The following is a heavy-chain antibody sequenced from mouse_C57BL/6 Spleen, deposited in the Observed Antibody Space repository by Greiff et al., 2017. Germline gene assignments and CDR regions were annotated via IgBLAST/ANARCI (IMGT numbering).Heavy chain of an antibody. D-gene: IGHD1-1*01. CDR2: INPSNGGT. CDR3: ARGSSHYWYVGV. J-gene: IGHJ1*03. V-gene: IGHV1-53*01. Sequence: QVQLQQSGTELVKPGASVKLSCKASGYTFTSYWMHWVKQRPGQGLEWIGNINPSNGGTNYNEKFKSKATLTVDTSSSTAYMQLSSLTSEDSAVYYCARGSSHYWYVGVRGTGTTVTVSS. CDR1: GYTFTSYW.